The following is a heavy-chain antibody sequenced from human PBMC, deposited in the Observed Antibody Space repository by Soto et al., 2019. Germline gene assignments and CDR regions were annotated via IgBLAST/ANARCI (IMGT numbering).Heavy chain of an antibody. CDR1: GGTFSSYA. CDR2: IIPIFGTA. V-gene: IGHV1-69*12. J-gene: IGHJ6*02. Sequence: QVQLVQSGAEVKKPGSSVKVSCKASGGTFSSYAISWVRQAPGQGLXXMGGIIPIFGTADYAQKFQGRVTITADESTSTAYMELSSLRSEDTAVYYCASHSGSSPEGRYYYGMDVWGQGTTVTVSS. CDR3: ASHSGSSPEGRYYYGMDV. D-gene: IGHD1-26*01.